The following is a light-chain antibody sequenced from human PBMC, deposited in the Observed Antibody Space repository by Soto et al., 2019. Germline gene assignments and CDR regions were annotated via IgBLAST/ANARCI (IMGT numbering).Light chain of an antibody. V-gene: IGKV3-15*01. CDR3: QQYGSLIT. CDR2: GAS. Sequence: EIVMTQSPATLSLSPGERATLSCRASQSVSTNVAWYQQRPGQALSLLIYGASTRASGCPSRFTGSGSATDFTLTISRLEPEDFAVYYCQQYGSLITFGQGTRLEIK. J-gene: IGKJ5*01. CDR1: QSVSTN.